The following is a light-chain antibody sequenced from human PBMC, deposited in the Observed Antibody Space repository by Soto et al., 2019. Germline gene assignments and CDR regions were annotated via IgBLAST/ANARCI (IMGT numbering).Light chain of an antibody. J-gene: IGKJ1*01. CDR2: DAS. Sequence: DIQMTQSPSTLPASVGDRVTITCRASQSISNWLAWYQQKPGKAPKVLIYDASSLESGVPSRFSGSGSGTDFILTISSLQPDDFATYYCQYYAGVWTFGQGTKVDIK. V-gene: IGKV1-5*01. CDR1: QSISNW. CDR3: QYYAGVWT.